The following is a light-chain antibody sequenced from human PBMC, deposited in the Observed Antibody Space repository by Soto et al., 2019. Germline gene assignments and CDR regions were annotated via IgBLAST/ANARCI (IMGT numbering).Light chain of an antibody. Sequence: EVVMTRSPATLSVSPGERATLSCRASQGVNRNLAWYQHKPGQAPRLLIYGVFTRAAGIPGRFSGGLSGTEFTLTINGLQSEDFAVYYCHQYNNWPRTFGQGTKVDIK. V-gene: IGKV3-15*01. CDR1: QGVNRN. J-gene: IGKJ1*01. CDR2: GVF. CDR3: HQYNNWPRT.